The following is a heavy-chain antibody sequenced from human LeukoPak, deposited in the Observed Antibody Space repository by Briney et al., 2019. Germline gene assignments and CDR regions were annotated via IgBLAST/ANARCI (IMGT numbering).Heavy chain of an antibody. CDR2: IKRDGSER. V-gene: IGHV3-7*01. CDR1: GFTFSSYW. D-gene: IGHD3-10*01. Sequence: GGSLRLSCAASGFTFSSYWMSWVRQAPGKGLEWVANIKRDGSERYYVDSVKGRFTISRDNAKNSLYLQMNSLRAEDTAVYYCARAGAPYGMDVWGQGTTVTVSS. J-gene: IGHJ6*02. CDR3: ARAGAPYGMDV.